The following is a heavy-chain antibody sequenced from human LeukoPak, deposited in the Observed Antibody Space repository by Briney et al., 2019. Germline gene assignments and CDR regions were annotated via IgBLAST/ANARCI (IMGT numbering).Heavy chain of an antibody. D-gene: IGHD3-3*01. J-gene: IGHJ4*02. CDR1: GYTFTGYY. Sequence: ASVKVSCKAFGYTFTGYYMHWVRQAPGQGLEWMGWINPNSGGTNYAQKFQGRVTMTRDTSISTAYMELSRLRSDDTAVYYCASFNDITIFGVVIIPVYWGQGTLVTVSS. CDR3: ASFNDITIFGVVIIPVY. V-gene: IGHV1-2*02. CDR2: INPNSGGT.